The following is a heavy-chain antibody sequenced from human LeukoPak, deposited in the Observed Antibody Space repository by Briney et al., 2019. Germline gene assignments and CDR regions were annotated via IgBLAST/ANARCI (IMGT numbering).Heavy chain of an antibody. D-gene: IGHD3-22*01. J-gene: IGHJ4*02. V-gene: IGHV3-23*01. CDR3: AKGYTMIVVVTNFDY. CDR2: ISGGGGST. Sequence: GGSLRLSCAASGFTFSSYAMSWVRQAPGKGLEWVSAISGGGGSTYYVDSVKGRFTISRDNSKNTLYLQMNSLRAEDTAVYYCAKGYTMIVVVTNFDYWGQGTLVTVSS. CDR1: GFTFSSYA.